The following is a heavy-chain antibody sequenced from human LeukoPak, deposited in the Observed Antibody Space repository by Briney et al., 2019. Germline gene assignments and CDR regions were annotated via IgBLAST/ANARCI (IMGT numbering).Heavy chain of an antibody. V-gene: IGHV4-59*01. D-gene: IGHD3-3*02. J-gene: IGHJ5*02. CDR3: ARVTASIPTNWFDP. CDR2: IYYSGST. CDR1: GGSISSYY. Sequence: PSETLSLTCTVSGGSISSYYWSWIRQPPGKGLEWIGYIYYSGSTNYNPSLKSRVTISVDTSKNQFSLKLSSVTAADTAVYYRARVTASIPTNWFDPWGQGTLVTVSS.